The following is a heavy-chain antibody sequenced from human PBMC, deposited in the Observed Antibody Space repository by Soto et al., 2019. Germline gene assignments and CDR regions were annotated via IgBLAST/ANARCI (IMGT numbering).Heavy chain of an antibody. CDR3: ARNFGRRDWYFDL. V-gene: IGHV1-18*01. Sequence: GXSVKVCCTSSGYTFTSYCIRLVRQAPGQGLEWMGWISAYNGNTNYAQKLQGRVTMTTDTSTSTAYMELRSLRSDDTAVYYCARNFGRRDWYFDLWGRGTLVTVSS. CDR2: ISAYNGNT. CDR1: GYTFTSYC. J-gene: IGHJ2*01. D-gene: IGHD1-7*01.